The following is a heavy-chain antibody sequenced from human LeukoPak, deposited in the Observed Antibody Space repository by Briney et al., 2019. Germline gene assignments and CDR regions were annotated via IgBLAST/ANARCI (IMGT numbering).Heavy chain of an antibody. CDR3: AKVGSRGVFDY. CDR1: GFTFDDYA. Sequence: GGSLRLSCAASGFTFDDYAMHWVRQAPGKGLEWVSGISWNSGSIGCADSVKGRFTISRDNAKNSLYLQMNSLRAEDTALYYCAKVGSRGVFDYWGQGTLVTVSS. V-gene: IGHV3-9*01. D-gene: IGHD1-26*01. CDR2: ISWNSGSI. J-gene: IGHJ4*02.